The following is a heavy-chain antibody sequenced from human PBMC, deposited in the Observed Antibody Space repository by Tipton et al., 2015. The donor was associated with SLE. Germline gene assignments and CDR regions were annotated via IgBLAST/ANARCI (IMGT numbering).Heavy chain of an antibody. Sequence: VQLVQSGAEVKKPGESPKISCKGSGYSFGDYWVAWVRQMPGKGLEWMGIIYPGDSYTNYSPSFQGHVTISADKSISTAYLQWSSLKASDTAMYYCARRSWGIDYWGQGTLVTVSS. J-gene: IGHJ4*02. CDR3: ARRSWGIDY. CDR1: GYSFGDYW. V-gene: IGHV5-51*01. CDR2: IYPGDSYT. D-gene: IGHD1-26*01.